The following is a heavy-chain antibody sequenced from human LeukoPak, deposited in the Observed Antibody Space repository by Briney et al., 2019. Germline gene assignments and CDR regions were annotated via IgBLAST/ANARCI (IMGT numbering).Heavy chain of an antibody. J-gene: IGHJ6*02. CDR1: GGSFSGYY. CDR3: ARGPAPFYCSGGSCYGGDYYCYGMDV. CDR2: INHSGST. V-gene: IGHV4-34*01. Sequence: SETLSLTCAVYGGSFSGYYWSWIRQPPGKGLEWIGEINHSGSTNYNPSLKSRVTISVDTSKNQFSLKLSSVTAADTAVYYCARGPAPFYCSGGSCYGGDYYCYGMDVWGQGTTVTVSS. D-gene: IGHD2-15*01.